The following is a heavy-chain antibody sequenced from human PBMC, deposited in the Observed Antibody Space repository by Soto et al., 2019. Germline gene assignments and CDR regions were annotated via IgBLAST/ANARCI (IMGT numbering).Heavy chain of an antibody. V-gene: IGHV4-59*01. J-gene: IGHJ4*02. CDR2: IYYSGST. Sequence: SETLSLTCTVSGGSISSYYWTWIRQPPGKGLEWIGYIYYSGSTNYNPSLKSRVTISVDTSKNQFSLKLTSVTAADTAVYYCGRHKCASSWYPFDYWGQGALVPVSS. CDR1: GGSISSYY. D-gene: IGHD6-13*01. CDR3: GRHKCASSWYPFDY.